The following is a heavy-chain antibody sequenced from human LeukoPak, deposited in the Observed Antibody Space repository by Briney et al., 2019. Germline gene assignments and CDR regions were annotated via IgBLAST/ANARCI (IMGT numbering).Heavy chain of an antibody. CDR1: GFTFSSNW. CDR3: ARRYSSSWLALSSYYYYGMDV. V-gene: IGHV3-74*01. J-gene: IGHJ6*02. CDR2: INSDGSST. Sequence: GGSLRLSCAASGFTFSSNWMHWVRQAPGKGLVWVSRINSDGSSTSYADSVKGRFTISRDNAKNTLYLQMNSLRAEDTAVYYCARRYSSSWLALSSYYYYGMDVWGQGTTVTVSS. D-gene: IGHD6-13*01.